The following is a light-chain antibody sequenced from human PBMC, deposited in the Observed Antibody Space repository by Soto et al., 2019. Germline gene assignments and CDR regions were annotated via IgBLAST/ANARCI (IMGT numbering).Light chain of an antibody. J-gene: IGLJ1*01. Sequence: SSKLTHPPSVSVAPGQTARITCGGNNIGSKSVHLCQQKPGQAPFLVVDDDSDRPSGIPERFSGSNSGNTATLTISRVEAGDEADYFCHVWDSSSEHVFGTGTKVTVL. CDR2: DDS. V-gene: IGLV3-21*02. CDR3: HVWDSSSEHV. CDR1: NIGSKS.